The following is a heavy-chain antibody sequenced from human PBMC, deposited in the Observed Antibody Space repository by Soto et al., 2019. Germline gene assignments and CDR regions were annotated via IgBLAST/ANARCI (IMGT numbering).Heavy chain of an antibody. CDR3: ARVAPYYDYVWGSYRPQGWFDP. D-gene: IGHD3-16*02. Sequence: SSETLSLTCTVSGGSISSYYWCCMRQRPEKRLEWIGYIYYSGSTNYNPSLKSRVTISVDTSKNQFSLKLSSVTAADTAVYYCARVAPYYDYVWGSYRPQGWFDPWGQGTLVTVS. CDR2: IYYSGST. V-gene: IGHV4-59*01. CDR1: GGSISSYY. J-gene: IGHJ5*02.